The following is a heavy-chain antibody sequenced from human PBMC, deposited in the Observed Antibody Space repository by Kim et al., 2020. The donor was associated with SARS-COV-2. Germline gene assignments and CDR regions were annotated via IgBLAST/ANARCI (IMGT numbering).Heavy chain of an antibody. D-gene: IGHD3-16*01. J-gene: IGHJ5*02. V-gene: IGHV4-4*07. Sequence: PSLKSRVTLSIDTSKNQFSLTLSSVTAADTAIYFCVRHLVWGSTWSNWFDPWGQGTLVTVSS. CDR3: VRHLVWGSTWSNWFDP.